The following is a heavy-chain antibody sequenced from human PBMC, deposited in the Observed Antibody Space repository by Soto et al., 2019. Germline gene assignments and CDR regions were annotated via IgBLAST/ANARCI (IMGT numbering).Heavy chain of an antibody. Sequence: GGSLRLSCAASGFTFSDYSMSWIRQAPGKGLEWVSYITYSVSTIYSADSVKGRFTISRDNAKNALYLQMNSLRAEDTAVYYCARGLSITHYGMDVWGQGTTVTVSS. V-gene: IGHV3-11*01. CDR3: ARGLSITHYGMDV. J-gene: IGHJ6*02. CDR2: ITYSVSTI. CDR1: GFTFSDYS.